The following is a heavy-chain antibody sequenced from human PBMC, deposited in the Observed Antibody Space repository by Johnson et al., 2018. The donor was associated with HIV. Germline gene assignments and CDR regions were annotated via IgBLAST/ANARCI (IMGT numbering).Heavy chain of an antibody. Sequence: EVQLVESGGGLVQPGGSLRLSCAASGFTFSSHVMSWVRQAPGKGLEWVSAISGSGGSTYYEDSVTGRITIARDNSKNTLFLQMGSLRLADMAGYYCARDGRDLVTRGSLDVWGQGTVVTVSS. CDR1: GFTFSSHV. D-gene: IGHD3-9*01. V-gene: IGHV3-23*04. CDR3: ARDGRDLVTRGSLDV. J-gene: IGHJ3*01. CDR2: ISGSGGST.